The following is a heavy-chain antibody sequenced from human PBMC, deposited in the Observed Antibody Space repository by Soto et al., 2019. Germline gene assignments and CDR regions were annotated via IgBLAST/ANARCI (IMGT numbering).Heavy chain of an antibody. V-gene: IGHV1-18*01. Sequence: QVQLVQSGAEVKKPGASVKVSCKASGYTFTSYGISWVRQAPGQGLEWLGRISAYNGNTNYAQKLQGRVTMTTDTSTSTAYMELRSLRSDDTAVYYCARDRGYNWNYGGFDPWGQGTLVTVSS. CDR3: ARDRGYNWNYGGFDP. CDR2: ISAYNGNT. D-gene: IGHD1-7*01. J-gene: IGHJ5*02. CDR1: GYTFTSYG.